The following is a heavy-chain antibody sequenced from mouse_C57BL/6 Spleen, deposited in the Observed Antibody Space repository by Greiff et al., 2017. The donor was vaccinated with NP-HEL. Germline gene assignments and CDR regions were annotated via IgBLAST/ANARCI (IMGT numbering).Heavy chain of an antibody. V-gene: IGHV1-50*01. CDR3: AREATPQTIYYDYGDY. J-gene: IGHJ2*01. Sequence: QVQLQQSGAELVKPGASVKLSCKASGYTFTSYWMQWVKQRPGQGLEWIGEIDPSDSYTNYNQKFKGKATLTVDTSSSTAYMQLSSLTSEDSAVYYCAREATPQTIYYDYGDYWGQGTTLTVSS. CDR1: GYTFTSYW. D-gene: IGHD2-4*01. CDR2: IDPSDSYT.